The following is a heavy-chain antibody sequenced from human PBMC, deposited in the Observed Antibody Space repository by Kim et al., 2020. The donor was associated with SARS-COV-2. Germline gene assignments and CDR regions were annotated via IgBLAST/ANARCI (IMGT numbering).Heavy chain of an antibody. CDR3: TKATR. Sequence: GGSLRLSCTVSGVVTSTYAMGWVRRPPGKGLEWVAAIGPDGTVTAYADNAKDRFFISRDNSKGTVSLQMTSLGVDDTAVYYCTKATRWGQGLLVTVS. CDR1: GVVTSTYA. J-gene: IGHJ4*02. CDR2: IGPDGTVT. V-gene: IGHV3-23*05.